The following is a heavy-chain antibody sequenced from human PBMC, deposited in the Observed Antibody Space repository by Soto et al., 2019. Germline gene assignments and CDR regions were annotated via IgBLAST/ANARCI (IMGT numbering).Heavy chain of an antibody. D-gene: IGHD3-3*01. Sequence: SETLSLTCAVYGGSFSGYYWNWIRQPPGKGLEWIGEIDHSGYTNYDPSLKSRVTISVDTSKNQFSLRLTSVTAADTAVYYCARVRDWFDPWGQGTLVTVSS. J-gene: IGHJ5*02. CDR1: GGSFSGYY. CDR2: IDHSGYT. V-gene: IGHV4-34*01. CDR3: ARVRDWFDP.